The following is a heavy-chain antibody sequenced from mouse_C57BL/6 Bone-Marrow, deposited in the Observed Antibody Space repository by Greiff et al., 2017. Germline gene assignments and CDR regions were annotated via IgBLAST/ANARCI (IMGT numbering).Heavy chain of an antibody. D-gene: IGHD2-3*01. CDR3: ARGSGYYDYWYFDV. V-gene: IGHV1-47*01. J-gene: IGHJ1*03. CDR1: GYTFTTYH. Sequence: VKLMESGAELVKPGASVKMSCKASGYTFTTYHIEWMKQNHGKSLEWIGNFHPYNDDTKYNEKFKGKATLTVEKSSSTVYLELSRLTSDDSAVYYCARGSGYYDYWYFDVWGTGTTVTVSS. CDR2: FHPYNDDT.